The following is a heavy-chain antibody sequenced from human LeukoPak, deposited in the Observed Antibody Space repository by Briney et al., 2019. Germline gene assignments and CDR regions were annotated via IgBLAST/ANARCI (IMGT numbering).Heavy chain of an antibody. CDR2: IRYDGSNK. V-gene: IGHV3-30*02. J-gene: IGHJ4*02. D-gene: IGHD3-3*01. CDR1: GFTFSSYG. CDR3: AKGREAYFGSYTPFDS. Sequence: PGGSLRLSCAASGFTFSSYGMHWVRQAPGKGLEWVAFIRYDGSNKYYADSVKGRFTISRDNSKNTLYLQMNSLRAEDTAVYYCAKGREAYFGSYTPFDSWGQGVPVTVSS.